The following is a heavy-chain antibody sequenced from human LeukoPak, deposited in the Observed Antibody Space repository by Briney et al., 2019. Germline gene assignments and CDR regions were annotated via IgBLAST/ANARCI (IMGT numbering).Heavy chain of an antibody. CDR3: ARHRTYDSSGYYYFDAFDI. J-gene: IGHJ3*02. Sequence: XGWLXXXPGXXXXXXXXXXXSGSTYDTPSLKSRVTISVDTSKNQFSLKLSSVTAADTAVYYCARHRTYDSSGYYYFDAFDIWGQGTMVTVSS. V-gene: IGHV4-39*01. CDR2: XXXSGST. D-gene: IGHD3-22*01.